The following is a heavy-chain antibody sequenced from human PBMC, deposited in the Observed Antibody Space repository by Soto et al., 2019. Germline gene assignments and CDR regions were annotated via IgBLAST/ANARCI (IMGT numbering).Heavy chain of an antibody. Sequence: QVQLQESGPGLVKPSQTLSLTCTVSGGSISSGGYYWSWIRQHPGKGLEWIGYIYYSGSTYYNPSLKSRVTIYVDTSNNKFSLKLSSVTAADTAVYYCARETPGSNYVHYWGQGTLVTVSS. CDR3: ARETPGSNYVHY. V-gene: IGHV4-31*03. D-gene: IGHD2-15*01. J-gene: IGHJ4*02. CDR1: GGSISSGGYY. CDR2: IYYSGST.